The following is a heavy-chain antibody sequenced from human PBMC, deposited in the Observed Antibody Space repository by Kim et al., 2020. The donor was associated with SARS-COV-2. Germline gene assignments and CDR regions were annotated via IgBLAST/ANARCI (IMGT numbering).Heavy chain of an antibody. J-gene: IGHJ6*02. CDR3: AREFVRYFDSYYYYYGMDV. D-gene: IGHD3-9*01. V-gene: IGHV4-4*02. CDR1: GGSISSSNW. CDR2: IYHSGST. Sequence: SETLSLTCAVSGGSISSSNWWSWVRQPPGKGLEWIGEIYHSGSTNYNPSLKSRVTISEDKSKNQFSLKLSSVTAADTAVYYCAREFVRYFDSYYYYYGMDVWGQGTTVTVSS.